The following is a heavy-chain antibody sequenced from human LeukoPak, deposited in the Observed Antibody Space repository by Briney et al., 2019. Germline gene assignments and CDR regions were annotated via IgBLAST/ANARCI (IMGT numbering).Heavy chain of an antibody. CDR3: ARGAWATRLGS. CDR2: IYESGTT. D-gene: IGHD2-15*01. Sequence: SETLSLTCAVYGGSFSGYYWSWVRQPPGEGLEWIGEIYESGTTKYNPSLKSRVTISMVPSKQQFSLSLNSVTAADTAVYYCARGAWATRLGSWGLGTPVTVSS. V-gene: IGHV4-34*01. CDR1: GGSFSGYY. J-gene: IGHJ4*02.